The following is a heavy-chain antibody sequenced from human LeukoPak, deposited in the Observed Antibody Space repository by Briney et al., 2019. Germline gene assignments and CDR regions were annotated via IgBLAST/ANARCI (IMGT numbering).Heavy chain of an antibody. CDR3: AKDSLADIDY. Sequence: GGSLRLSCAASGFIFSTYGIYWVRQAPGKGREWVAFIRHDGSIKNYADSVKGRSTISRDNSKNTLYLQMNSLRAEDTAVYYCAKDSLADIDYWGQGTLVTVSS. J-gene: IGHJ4*02. V-gene: IGHV3-30*02. CDR1: GFIFSTYG. D-gene: IGHD3-16*01. CDR2: IRHDGSIK.